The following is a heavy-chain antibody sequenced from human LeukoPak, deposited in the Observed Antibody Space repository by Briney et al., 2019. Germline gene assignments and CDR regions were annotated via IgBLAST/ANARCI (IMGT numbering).Heavy chain of an antibody. CDR1: GFTFSSYS. Sequence: QTGGSLRLSCAASGFTFSSYSMNWVRQAPGKGLEWVAFIRYDGNNKYYADSVKGRFTLSRDNSRNTLYLQMNSLRAEDTAVYYCAKGIGVGATTVGDYWGQGTLVTVSS. CDR2: IRYDGNNK. V-gene: IGHV3-30*02. J-gene: IGHJ4*02. D-gene: IGHD1-26*01. CDR3: AKGIGVGATTVGDY.